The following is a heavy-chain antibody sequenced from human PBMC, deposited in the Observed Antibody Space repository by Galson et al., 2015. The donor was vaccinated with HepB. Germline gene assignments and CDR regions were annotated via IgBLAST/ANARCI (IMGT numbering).Heavy chain of an antibody. J-gene: IGHJ4*02. D-gene: IGHD3-22*01. CDR2: IGSRGANV. CDR3: ARGRRYYDSIEKYYFDY. CDR1: GFTFFDYY. V-gene: IGHV3-11*01. Sequence: SLRLSCAASGFTFFDYYMTWIRQAPGMGLEWVSYIGSRGANVYYADSVKGRFTVSRDNANNSLYLQMDSLRAADTAVYFCARGRRYYDSIEKYYFDYWGQGTLVTVSS.